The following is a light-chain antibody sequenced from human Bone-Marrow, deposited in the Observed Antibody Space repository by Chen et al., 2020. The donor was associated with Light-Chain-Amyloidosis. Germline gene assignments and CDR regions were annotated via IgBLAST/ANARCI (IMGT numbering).Light chain of an antibody. CDR3: QVWDRSSDRPV. Sequence: SHVPTQPSSVSVAPGQTATIACVGNNIGSTSVHWYQHTPGQAPLLVVYDDSDRPTGIPERVSGSNSGNTATLTISRVEAEDEAGYYCQVWDRSSDRPVFGGGTKLTVL. CDR2: DDS. J-gene: IGLJ3*02. CDR1: NIGSTS. V-gene: IGLV3-21*02.